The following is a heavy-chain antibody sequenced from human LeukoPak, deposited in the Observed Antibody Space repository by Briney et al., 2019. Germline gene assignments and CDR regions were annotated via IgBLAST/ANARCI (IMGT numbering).Heavy chain of an antibody. Sequence: SETLSLTCAVYGASLSDHYWTWIRQPPGKGLDWIGEISHGGSTNYNPSLKSRVTISVDTSNNHFSLKLTSATAADTAVYYCARQVWSNYYYYYMDVWGEGTTVTVSS. CDR1: GASLSDHY. CDR2: ISHGGST. V-gene: IGHV4-34*01. J-gene: IGHJ6*03. D-gene: IGHD2-21*01. CDR3: ARQVWSNYYYYYMDV.